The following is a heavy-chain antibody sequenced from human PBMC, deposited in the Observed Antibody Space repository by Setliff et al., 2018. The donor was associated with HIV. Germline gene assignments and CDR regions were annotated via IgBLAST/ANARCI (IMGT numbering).Heavy chain of an antibody. CDR3: ARGRISVEAAPLGWFDP. CDR2: INPNNGVT. V-gene: IGHV1-2*04. CDR1: GYSFTGYY. Sequence: ASVKVSCKASGYSFTGYYIHWVRQAPGQGLEWMGWINPNNGVTKTSQKFQDWVTMTRDRSISTAFLEVKSDDTAVYYCARGRISVEAAPLGWFDPWGQGTLVTVSS. J-gene: IGHJ5*02. D-gene: IGHD6-6*01.